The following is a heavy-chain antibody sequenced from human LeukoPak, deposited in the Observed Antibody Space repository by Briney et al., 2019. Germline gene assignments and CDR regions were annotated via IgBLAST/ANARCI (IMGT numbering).Heavy chain of an antibody. J-gene: IGHJ4*02. CDR3: ARDYPTRYSSGWYYFDY. D-gene: IGHD6-19*01. V-gene: IGHV3-21*01. Sequence: PGGSLRLSCAASGFTFSSYSMNWVRQAPGKGLEWVSSISSSSSYIYYADSVKGRFTISRDNAKNSLYLQMNSLRAEDTAVYYCARDYPTRYSSGWYYFDYWGQGTLVPVSS. CDR1: GFTFSSYS. CDR2: ISSSSSYI.